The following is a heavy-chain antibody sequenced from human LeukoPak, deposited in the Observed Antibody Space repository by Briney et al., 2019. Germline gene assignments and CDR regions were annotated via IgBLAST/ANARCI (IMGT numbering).Heavy chain of an antibody. D-gene: IGHD3-10*01. V-gene: IGHV4-39*01. CDR3: ARHGRERTFDYFDY. J-gene: IGHJ4*02. CDR2: VYYSGTT. Sequence: SETLSLTCTVSGGSIRRSSYYWDWIRQPPGKGLEWIGNVYYSGTTYYNPSLKSRGTISVDTSKNQFSLKLSSVTAADTAIYYCARHGRERTFDYFDYWGQGTLVTVSS. CDR1: GGSIRRSSYY.